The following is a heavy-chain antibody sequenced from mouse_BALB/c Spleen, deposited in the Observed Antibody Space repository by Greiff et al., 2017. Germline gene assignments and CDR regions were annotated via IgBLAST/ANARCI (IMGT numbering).Heavy chain of an antibody. D-gene: IGHD2-3*01. CDR2: IRNKANGYTT. CDR1: GFTFTDYY. CDR3: ARDRGDGYYEYFDV. Sequence: EVKVVESGGGLVQPGGSLRLSCATSGFTFTDYYMSWVRQPPGKALEWLGFIRNKANGYTTEYSASVKGRFTISRDNSQSILYLQMNTLRAEDSATYYCARDRGDGYYEYFDVWGAGTTVTVSS. V-gene: IGHV7-3*02. J-gene: IGHJ1*01.